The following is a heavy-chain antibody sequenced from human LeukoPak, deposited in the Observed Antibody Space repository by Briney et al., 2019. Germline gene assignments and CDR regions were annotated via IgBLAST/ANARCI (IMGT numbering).Heavy chain of an antibody. CDR3: ARPMVRGLRAAFDI. CDR1: GGSFSGYY. Sequence: SETLSLTCAVYGGSFSGYYWSWIRQPPGKGLEWIGEINHSGSTNYNPSLKSRVTIPVDTSKNQFSLKLSSVTAADTAVYYCARPMVRGLRAAFDIWGQGTMVTVSS. D-gene: IGHD3-10*01. CDR2: INHSGST. V-gene: IGHV4-34*01. J-gene: IGHJ3*02.